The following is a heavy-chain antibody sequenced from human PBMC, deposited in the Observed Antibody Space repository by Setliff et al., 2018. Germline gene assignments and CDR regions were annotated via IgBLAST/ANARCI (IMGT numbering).Heavy chain of an antibody. CDR2: TIPLFGTT. CDR1: GGTFTNYG. Sequence: SVKVSCKASGGTFTNYGVSWVRQAPGQGLEWMGETIPLFGTTDYAQKFHGRVAIITDESTSTAYMELSSLTSDDTAVYYCAREGVDTRSSTDYRYYMDVWGKGTTVTVSS. CDR3: AREGVDTRSSTDYRYYMDV. V-gene: IGHV1-69*05. D-gene: IGHD5-18*01. J-gene: IGHJ6*03.